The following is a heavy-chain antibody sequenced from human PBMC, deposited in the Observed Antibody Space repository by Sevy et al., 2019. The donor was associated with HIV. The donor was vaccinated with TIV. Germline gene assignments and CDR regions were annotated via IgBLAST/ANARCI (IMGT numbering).Heavy chain of an antibody. J-gene: IGHJ4*02. Sequence: GGSLRLSCTASGFSFSSYAMSWVRQAPGKGLEWVSTIIGSGVRTYSADSVKGRFTISRDNSKNTLYLQMTSLRAEDTAVYYCARVPGAVIAAGPYHFDYWGQGTLVTVSS. V-gene: IGHV3-23*01. D-gene: IGHD6-13*01. CDR1: GFSFSSYA. CDR3: ARVPGAVIAAGPYHFDY. CDR2: IIGSGVRT.